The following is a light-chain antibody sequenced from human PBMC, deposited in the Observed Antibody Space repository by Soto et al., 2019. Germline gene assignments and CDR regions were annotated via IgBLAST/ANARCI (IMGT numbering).Light chain of an antibody. V-gene: IGLV1-40*01. J-gene: IGLJ3*02. CDR3: QSFDSTLSGWV. CDR1: SSNIGAGHD. Sequence: QSVLTQPPSVSGAPGQRVTISCTGNSSNIGAGHDVHWYQQPPGTAPNLLIFRNNNRASGVPGRFSGARSGTSASLAITGLQTGDEADYYCQSFDSTLSGWVFGGGTKLTVL. CDR2: RNN.